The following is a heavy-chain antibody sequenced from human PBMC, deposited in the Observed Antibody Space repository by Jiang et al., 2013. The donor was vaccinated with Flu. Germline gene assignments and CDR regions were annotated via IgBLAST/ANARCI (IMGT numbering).Heavy chain of an antibody. Sequence: GAEVKKPGESLRISCKGSGYSFTSYWISWVRQMPGKGLEWMGRIDPSDSYTNYSPSFQGHVTISADKSISTAYLQWSSLKASDTAMYYCARHTAGGSYYGAFDIWGQGTMVTVSS. D-gene: IGHD1-26*01. CDR1: GYSFTSYW. J-gene: IGHJ3*02. CDR3: ARHTAGGSYYGAFDI. V-gene: IGHV5-10-1*01. CDR2: IDPSDSYT.